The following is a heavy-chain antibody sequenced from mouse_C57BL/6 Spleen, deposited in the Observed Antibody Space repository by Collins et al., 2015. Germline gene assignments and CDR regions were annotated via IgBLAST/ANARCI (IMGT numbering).Heavy chain of an antibody. CDR3: ARSDGFAWFAY. Sequence: EVQLQQSGPELVKPGASVKISCKASGYSFIGYYMNWVKQSPEKSLEWIGEINPSTGGTTYNQNFKAKATLTVDKSSNTAYMQLKSLTSEDSAVYFCARSDGFAWFAYWGQGTLVTVSA. V-gene: IGHV1-42*01. CDR1: GYSFIGYY. CDR2: INPSTGGT. D-gene: IGHD2-3*01. J-gene: IGHJ3*01.